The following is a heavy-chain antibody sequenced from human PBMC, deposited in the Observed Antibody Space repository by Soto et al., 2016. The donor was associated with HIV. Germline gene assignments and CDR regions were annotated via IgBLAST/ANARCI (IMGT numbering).Heavy chain of an antibody. J-gene: IGHJ6*02. V-gene: IGHV1-18*01. CDR2: INAYNGNT. D-gene: IGHD3-22*01. Sequence: QVQLVQSGAEVKKPGASVKVSCKASGYTFTSYAISWVRQVPGQGLEWMGWINAYNGNTIYPQKVKVRVTMTTETSTSTAYMELRSLSPDDTAVYYCARDYYDSSGIQRPYGMDVWGQGTTVTVSS. CDR3: ARDYYDSSGIQRPYGMDV. CDR1: GYTFTSYA.